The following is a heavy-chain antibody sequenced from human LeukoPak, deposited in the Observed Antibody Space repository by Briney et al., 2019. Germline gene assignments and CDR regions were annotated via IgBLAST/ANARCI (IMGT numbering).Heavy chain of an antibody. Sequence: GGSLRLSCAASGFTFTSYAMSWVRQAPGKGLEWVSAISGSGGSTYYADSVKGRFTISRDNFRNTLYLQMNSLRAEDTAVYYCAKDPRSLGVCTSASCPYFDYWGQGALVTVSS. CDR3: AKDPRSLGVCTSASCPYFDY. V-gene: IGHV3-23*01. J-gene: IGHJ4*02. CDR1: GFTFTSYA. CDR2: ISGSGGST. D-gene: IGHD2-2*01.